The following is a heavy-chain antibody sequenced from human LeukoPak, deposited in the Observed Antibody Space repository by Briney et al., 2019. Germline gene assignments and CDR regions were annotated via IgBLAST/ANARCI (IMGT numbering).Heavy chain of an antibody. CDR1: GFTFSDYY. J-gene: IGHJ2*01. V-gene: IGHV3-11*01. D-gene: IGHD4-17*01. CDR2: ISSSGSTI. CDR3: ARVAHDYGDHWYFDL. Sequence: PGGSLRLSCAASGFTFSDYYMSWIRQAPGKGLEWVSYISSSGSTIYYADSVKGRFTISRDNAKNSLYLQMNSLRAEDTAVYYCARVAHDYGDHWYFDLWGRGTLVTVSS.